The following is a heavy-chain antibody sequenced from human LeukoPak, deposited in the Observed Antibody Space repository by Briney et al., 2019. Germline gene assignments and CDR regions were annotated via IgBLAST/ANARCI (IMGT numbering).Heavy chain of an antibody. CDR2: IYSGGST. D-gene: IGHD2-15*01. J-gene: IGHJ6*02. V-gene: IGHV3-66*01. Sequence: GGSLRLSCAASGFTVSSKYMSWVRQAPGKGLEWVSVIYSGGSTYYADSVKGRFTISRDNSKNTLYLQMNSLRAEDTAVYYCARRYCSGGSCATTYGMDVWGQGATVTVSS. CDR1: GFTVSSKY. CDR3: ARRYCSGGSCATTYGMDV.